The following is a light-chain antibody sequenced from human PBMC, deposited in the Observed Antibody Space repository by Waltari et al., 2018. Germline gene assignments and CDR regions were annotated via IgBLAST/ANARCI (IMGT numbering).Light chain of an antibody. J-gene: IGLJ3*02. CDR3: CSFAGTYTWV. Sequence: SALTQPRSVSGSPGQSVTISCTGPTSDVGGYNYVSWYQPLPGKAPKLMIFDVTQRPSGVPDRFSGSKSANTASLTISGLQAEDEADYYCCSFAGTYTWVFGGGTKVTVL. V-gene: IGLV2-11*01. CDR1: TSDVGGYNY. CDR2: DVT.